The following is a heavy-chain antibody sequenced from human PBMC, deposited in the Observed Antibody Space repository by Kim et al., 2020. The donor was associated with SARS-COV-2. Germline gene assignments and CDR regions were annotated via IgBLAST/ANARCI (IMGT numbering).Heavy chain of an antibody. CDR3: AKDRPGGDAFDI. V-gene: IGHV3-23*01. J-gene: IGHJ3*02. CDR2: T. Sequence: TYYAGSVKGRLTISRDNSKNTLYLQMNSLRADDTALYYCAKDRPGGDAFDIWGQGTTVTVSS. D-gene: IGHD3-16*01.